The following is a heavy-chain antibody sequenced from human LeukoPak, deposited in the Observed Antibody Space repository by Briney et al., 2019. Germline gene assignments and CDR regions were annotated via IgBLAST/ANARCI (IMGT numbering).Heavy chain of an antibody. CDR3: ARDAHYYGSGSRADY. CDR2: MNPNSGNT. V-gene: IGHV1-8*02. D-gene: IGHD3-10*01. Sequence: ASVKVSCKASGYTFTNYGINWVRQATGQGLEWMGWMNPNSGNTGYAQKFQGRVTMTRNTSISTAYMELSSLRSEDTAVYYCARDAHYYGSGSRADYWGQGTLVTVSS. CDR1: GYTFTNYG. J-gene: IGHJ4*02.